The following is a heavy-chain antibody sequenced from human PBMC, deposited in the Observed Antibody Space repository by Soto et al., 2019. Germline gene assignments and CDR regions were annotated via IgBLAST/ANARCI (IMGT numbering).Heavy chain of an antibody. CDR3: ARTSSSWSTDKPDYYYYGMDV. CDR1: GGSISNNGHH. V-gene: IGHV4-39*01. D-gene: IGHD6-13*01. CDR2: ISYSGNT. J-gene: IGHJ6*02. Sequence: PSETLSLTCTVSGGSISNNGHHWGWIRQPPGKGLEWIGGISYSGNTHYNPSLMSRVTISIDTSKNQFALKLSSVTAADTAVYYCARTSSSWSTDKPDYYYYGMDVWGQGTTVTVSS.